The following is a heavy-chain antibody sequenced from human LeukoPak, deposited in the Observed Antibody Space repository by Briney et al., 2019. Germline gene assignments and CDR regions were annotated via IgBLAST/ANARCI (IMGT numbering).Heavy chain of an antibody. D-gene: IGHD3-10*01. CDR2: IYDSRST. J-gene: IGHJ3*02. V-gene: IGHV4-39*01. Sequence: KSSETLSLTCTVSGGSISSSSYYWGWIRQPPGKGLEWIASIYDSRSTYYNPSLKSRLTISVDTSKNQFSLNLSSVTAADTATYYCVRPYHYDSGSRGTAFDIWGQGTMVTVSS. CDR1: GGSISSSSYY. CDR3: VRPYHYDSGSRGTAFDI.